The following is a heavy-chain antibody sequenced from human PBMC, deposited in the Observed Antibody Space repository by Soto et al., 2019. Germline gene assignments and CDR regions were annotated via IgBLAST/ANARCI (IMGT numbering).Heavy chain of an antibody. CDR2: ISGSGGST. CDR1: GFTFSSYA. Sequence: GGSLRLSCAASGFTFSSYAMSWVRQAPGKGLEWVSAISGSGGSTYYADSGKGRCTISRDNSKNTLYLQMNSLRAEDTAVYYCAKDQPYYDFWSGYYTYFDYWGQGTLVTVSS. V-gene: IGHV3-23*01. J-gene: IGHJ4*02. CDR3: AKDQPYYDFWSGYYTYFDY. D-gene: IGHD3-3*01.